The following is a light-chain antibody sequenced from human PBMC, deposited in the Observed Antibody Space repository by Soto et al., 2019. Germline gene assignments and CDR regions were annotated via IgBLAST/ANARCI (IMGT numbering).Light chain of an antibody. CDR3: QQSHSTPLT. V-gene: IGKV1-39*01. Sequence: DIQMTQSPSSLSASVGDRVTITCRASQSISSYLNWYQQKPGKAPKVLISGATSLQSGVPLRFSGSGSGTDFTLTISSPQSEDFASYYCQQSHSTPLTFGVVTKVEIK. CDR1: QSISSY. CDR2: GAT. J-gene: IGKJ4*01.